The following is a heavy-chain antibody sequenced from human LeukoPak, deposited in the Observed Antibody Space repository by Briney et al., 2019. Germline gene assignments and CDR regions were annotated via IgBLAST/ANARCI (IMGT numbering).Heavy chain of an antibody. D-gene: IGHD5-18*01. V-gene: IGHV3-23*01. CDR3: AKAGYSYGYFDY. J-gene: IGHJ4*02. CDR1: GFTFSRYD. CDR2: ISVSGGST. Sequence: PGGSLRLSCAASGFTFSRYDMSWVRQAPGKGLEGVSLISVSGGSTYYADSLKGRFTISRDNSKTTLYLQMNSLGAEDTAVYYCAKAGYSYGYFDYWGQGTLVTVSS.